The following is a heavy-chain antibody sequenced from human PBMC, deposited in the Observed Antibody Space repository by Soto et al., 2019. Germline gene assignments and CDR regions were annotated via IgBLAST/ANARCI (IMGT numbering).Heavy chain of an antibody. V-gene: IGHV3-48*03. CDR2: ISLSGSTI. CDR1: GFAFSNYE. Sequence: GGSLRLSCAASGFAFSNYEMNWVRQAPGKGLEWVSYISLSGSTIYYADSVKGRFTISRDDAKNSLYLQMNSLRADDTAVYYCARESFSASPNFFDYWGQGT. CDR3: ARESFSASPNFFDY. J-gene: IGHJ4*02. D-gene: IGHD3-3*02.